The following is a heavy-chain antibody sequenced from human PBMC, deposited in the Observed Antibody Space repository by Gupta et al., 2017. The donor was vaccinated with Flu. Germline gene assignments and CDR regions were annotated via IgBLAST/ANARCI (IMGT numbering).Heavy chain of an antibody. CDR3: ARLTPCGGDCYYFQH. Sequence: QVQLVQSGAEVKKSGSSVKVSCEVSGGTFNTYTFIWVRQAPGQGLEWMGGILPILGAADYAQECQGRLTITADASTSTVYMDLSSLRYDDTAMYYCARLTPCGGDCYYFQHWGQGTLVTVSS. D-gene: IGHD2-21*02. V-gene: IGHV1-69*01. CDR2: ILPILGAA. J-gene: IGHJ1*01. CDR1: GGTFNTYT.